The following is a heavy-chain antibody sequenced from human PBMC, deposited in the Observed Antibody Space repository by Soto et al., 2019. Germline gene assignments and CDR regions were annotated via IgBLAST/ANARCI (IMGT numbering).Heavy chain of an antibody. Sequence: QLQLQESGSGLVKPSQTLSLTCAVSGGSISSGGYSWSWIRQPPGKGLEWIGYIYHSGSTYYNPSPKSRVTISVDRSKNQFSLKLSSVTAADTAVYYCARSNYYDSSGYYYDAFDIWGQGTMVTVSS. J-gene: IGHJ3*02. D-gene: IGHD3-22*01. CDR3: ARSNYYDSSGYYYDAFDI. CDR1: GGSISSGGYS. V-gene: IGHV4-30-2*01. CDR2: IYHSGST.